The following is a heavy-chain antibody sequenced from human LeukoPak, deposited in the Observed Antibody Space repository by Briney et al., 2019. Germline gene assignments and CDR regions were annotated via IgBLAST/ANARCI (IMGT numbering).Heavy chain of an antibody. V-gene: IGHV4-59*08. Sequence: SETLSLTCTVSGGSYSSYYWSLIRQPPGKGLEWIGYIYYSGSTNYNPSLKSRVTISVDTSKNQFSLKLSSVTAADTAVYYCARSRGIAVAGISYWGQGTLVTVSS. CDR2: IYYSGST. D-gene: IGHD6-19*01. CDR1: GGSYSSYY. J-gene: IGHJ4*02. CDR3: ARSRGIAVAGISY.